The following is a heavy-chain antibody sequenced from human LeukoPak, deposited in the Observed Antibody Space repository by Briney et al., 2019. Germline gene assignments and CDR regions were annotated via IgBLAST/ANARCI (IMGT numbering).Heavy chain of an antibody. CDR1: GFTFSSYA. D-gene: IGHD3-22*01. CDR2: IRRSGGST. Sequence: GGSLRLSCAASGFTFSSYAMSWVRQAPGKGLEWVSAIRRSGGSTYYADSVKGRFTISRDNSKNTLYLQMNSLRGEDTAVYYCAKGGITMIVVVIQYSFDYWGQGTLVTVSS. CDR3: AKGGITMIVVVIQYSFDY. V-gene: IGHV3-23*01. J-gene: IGHJ4*02.